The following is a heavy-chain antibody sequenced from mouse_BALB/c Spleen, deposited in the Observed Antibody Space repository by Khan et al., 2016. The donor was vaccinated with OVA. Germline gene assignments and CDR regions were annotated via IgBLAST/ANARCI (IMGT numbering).Heavy chain of an antibody. J-gene: IGHJ3*01. CDR1: GFTFSSYA. D-gene: IGHD2-4*01. CDR3: ARRYDYDVAWFAY. CDR2: ISSGGSYT. V-gene: IGHV5-9-3*01. Sequence: EVQVVESGGGLVKPGGSLKLSCAASGFTFSSYAMSWVRQTPEKRLEWVATISSGGSYTSYPDSVKGRFTISRDNAKNTLYLQMSSLRSEDTAMYYCARRYDYDVAWFAYWGQGTLVTVSA.